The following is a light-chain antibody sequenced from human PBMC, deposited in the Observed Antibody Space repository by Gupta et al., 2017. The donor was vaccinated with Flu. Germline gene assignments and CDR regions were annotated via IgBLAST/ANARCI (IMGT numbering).Light chain of an antibody. CDR2: DKS. CDR1: NIGLRS. Sequence: SYVLTQPPAVSVAPGQTAKITCGGDNIGLRSVHWYQQKSGQAPVLVVYDKSDRPSGIPERFSGVNSGNTATLITSRVEAGDEADDFWQVWHTSSDYWIVFGGGTKLTVL. V-gene: IGLV3-21*02. CDR3: QVWHTSSDYWIV. J-gene: IGLJ3*02.